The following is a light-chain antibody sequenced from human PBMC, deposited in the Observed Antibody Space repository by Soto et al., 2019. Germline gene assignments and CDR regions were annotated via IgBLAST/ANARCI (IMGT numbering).Light chain of an antibody. CDR2: DAS. J-gene: IGKJ5*01. CDR1: QSISSW. Sequence: DIQMTQSPYTLSASVGDRVTITCRASQSISSWLAWYQQKPGKAPKLLISDASNLQSGVPSRFSGSGSGTEFTLTISSLQPDDFATYYCQQYDTYSITFGQGTRLEIK. V-gene: IGKV1-5*01. CDR3: QQYDTYSIT.